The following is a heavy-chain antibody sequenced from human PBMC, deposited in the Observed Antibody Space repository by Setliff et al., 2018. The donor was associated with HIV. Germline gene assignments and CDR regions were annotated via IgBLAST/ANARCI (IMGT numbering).Heavy chain of an antibody. V-gene: IGHV1-69*13. CDR2: TMPISGTP. CDR3: ARRGYCSSTTCYYDY. Sequence: GASVKVSCKASGGTFSSYAIYWVRQAPGQGLEWMGGTMPISGTPNYAQKFQGRVTITADESTNTAYMELSSLRSEDTAVYYCARRGYCSSTTCYYDYWGQGTLVTVSS. D-gene: IGHD2-2*01. CDR1: GGTFSSYA. J-gene: IGHJ4*02.